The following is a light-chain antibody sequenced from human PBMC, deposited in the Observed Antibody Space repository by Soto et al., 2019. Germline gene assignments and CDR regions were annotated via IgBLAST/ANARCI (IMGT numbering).Light chain of an antibody. CDR2: AAS. V-gene: IGKV1-39*01. CDR3: QQSYSTLLT. J-gene: IGKJ4*01. Sequence: DIQMTQSPSSLSASVGDRVTITCRASQSISSYLNWYQQKPGKAPNLLIYAASSLQGGVPSRFSGSGSGTDFTLTINSLQPEDFATYYCQQSYSTLLTFGGGTKVEIK. CDR1: QSISSY.